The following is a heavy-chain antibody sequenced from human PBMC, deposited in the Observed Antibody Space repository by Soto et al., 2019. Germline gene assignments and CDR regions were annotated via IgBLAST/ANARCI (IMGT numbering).Heavy chain of an antibody. CDR2: ISGNGEVI. D-gene: IGHD4-17*01. CDR1: GFTFSDYY. CDR3: ARDVDADFRTDFDY. Sequence: PGGSLRLSCAASGFTFSDYYIHWIRRAPGKGLEWISYISGNGEVIQYAASARGRFTIPRDNAENSVYLEMESLRDEDTALYYCARDVDADFRTDFDYWGRGTLVTVSS. J-gene: IGHJ4*02. V-gene: IGHV3-11*01.